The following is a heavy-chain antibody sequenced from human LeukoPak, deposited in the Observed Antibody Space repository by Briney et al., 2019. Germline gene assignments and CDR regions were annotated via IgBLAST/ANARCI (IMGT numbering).Heavy chain of an antibody. CDR2: INAGNGNT. Sequence: ASVNVSCTASGYTFTSYAMHWVRQAPGQRLEWMGWINAGNGNTKYSQKFQGRVTITRDTSASTAYMELSSLRSEDTAVYYCARAFDTVANGDYWGQGTLVTVSS. V-gene: IGHV1-3*01. CDR3: ARAFDTVANGDY. CDR1: GYTFTSYA. J-gene: IGHJ4*02. D-gene: IGHD2-15*01.